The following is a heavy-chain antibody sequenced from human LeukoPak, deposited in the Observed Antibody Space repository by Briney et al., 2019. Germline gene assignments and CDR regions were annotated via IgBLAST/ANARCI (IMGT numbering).Heavy chain of an antibody. Sequence: PGGSLRLSCAASGFTFSSYAMHWVRQAPGKGLEWVAVISYDGSNKYHADSVKGRFTISRDNSKNTLYLQMNSLRAEDTAVYYCARDSRSRSSSWSLLDYWGQGTLVTVSS. CDR3: ARDSRSRSSSWSLLDY. V-gene: IGHV3-30-3*01. D-gene: IGHD6-13*01. CDR2: ISYDGSNK. J-gene: IGHJ4*02. CDR1: GFTFSSYA.